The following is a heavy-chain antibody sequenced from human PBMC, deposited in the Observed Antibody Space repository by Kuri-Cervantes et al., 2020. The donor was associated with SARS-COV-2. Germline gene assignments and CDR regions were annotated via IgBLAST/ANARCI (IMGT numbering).Heavy chain of an antibody. Sequence: GGSLRLSCVVSGFNFNLYGMNWVRQAPGMGLEWVSHIDASGKSRYYIDSVQGRFTISRDNARNSLYLQMNSLTEEDTAVYYCSTTWDHWGQGTLVTVSS. CDR1: GFNFNLYG. CDR2: IDASGKSR. D-gene: IGHD1-14*01. V-gene: IGHV3-48*02. J-gene: IGHJ4*02. CDR3: STTWDH.